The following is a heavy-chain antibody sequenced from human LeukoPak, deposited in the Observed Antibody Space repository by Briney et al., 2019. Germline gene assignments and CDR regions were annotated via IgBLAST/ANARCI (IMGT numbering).Heavy chain of an antibody. J-gene: IGHJ4*02. CDR2: IYHSGST. D-gene: IGHD6-13*01. CDR1: GYSISSGYY. Sequence: ASETLSLTCTVSGYSISSGYYWGWIRQPPGKGLEWIGSIYHSGSTYYNPSLKSRVTILADASKNQFSLKLTSVTAADTAVYYCARDHDSSSCPYFDYWGQGTLVTVSS. CDR3: ARDHDSSSCPYFDY. V-gene: IGHV4-38-2*02.